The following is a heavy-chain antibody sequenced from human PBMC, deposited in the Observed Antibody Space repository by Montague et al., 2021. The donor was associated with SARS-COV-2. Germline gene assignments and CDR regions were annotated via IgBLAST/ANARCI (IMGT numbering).Heavy chain of an antibody. CDR2: IYYSGST. V-gene: IGHV4-59*08. J-gene: IGHJ4*02. Sequence: SETLSLTCTVSGDSISNYYWSWIRRPPGKGLEWLRYIYYSGSTNYNPSLKSRVTISVDTSKNQFSLRLSSVTAADTAVYYCARLPYVLPGYAYFDFWGQGSLVIVSS. D-gene: IGHD3-9*01. CDR1: GDSISNYY. CDR3: ARLPYVLPGYAYFDF.